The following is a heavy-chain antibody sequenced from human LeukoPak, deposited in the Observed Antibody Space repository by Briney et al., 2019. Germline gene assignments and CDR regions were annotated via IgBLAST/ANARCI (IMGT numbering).Heavy chain of an antibody. CDR2: IKSKTDGGTT. CDR3: TTCSSTSCRYYYYYMDV. J-gene: IGHJ6*03. V-gene: IGHV3-15*01. Sequence: GGSLRLSCAASGFTFSNAWMSWVRQAPGKGLEWVGRIKSKTDGGTTDYAAPVKGGFTISRDDSKNTLYLQMNSLKTEDTAVYYCTTCSSTSCRYYYYYMDVWGKGTTVTVSS. D-gene: IGHD2-2*01. CDR1: GFTFSNAW.